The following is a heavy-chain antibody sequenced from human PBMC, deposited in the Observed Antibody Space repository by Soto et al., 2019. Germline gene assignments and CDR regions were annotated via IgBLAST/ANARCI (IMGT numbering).Heavy chain of an antibody. CDR2: FDPEDGET. Sequence: QVQLVQSGAEVKKPGASVKVSCKVSGYTLTELSMHWVRQAPGKGLEWMGGFDPEDGETIYAQKFQGRVTMTEDTSTDTAYMELSSLRSEDTAVYYCATVALYYYDRSDSKDAFDIWGLGTMVTVSS. CDR1: GYTLTELS. J-gene: IGHJ3*02. V-gene: IGHV1-24*01. D-gene: IGHD3-22*01. CDR3: ATVALYYYDRSDSKDAFDI.